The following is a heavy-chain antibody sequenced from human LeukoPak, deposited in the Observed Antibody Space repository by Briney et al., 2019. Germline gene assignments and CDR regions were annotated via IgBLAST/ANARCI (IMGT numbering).Heavy chain of an antibody. Sequence: PGGSLRLSCAASGFTFDDYAMHWVRQAPGKSLEWVSLISWDGGSTYYADSVKGRFTISRDNSKNSLYLQMNSLRAEDTALYYCAKDVAARARYYFDYWGQGTLVTVSS. J-gene: IGHJ4*02. V-gene: IGHV3-43D*03. CDR2: ISWDGGST. CDR3: AKDVAARARYYFDY. CDR1: GFTFDDYA. D-gene: IGHD6-6*01.